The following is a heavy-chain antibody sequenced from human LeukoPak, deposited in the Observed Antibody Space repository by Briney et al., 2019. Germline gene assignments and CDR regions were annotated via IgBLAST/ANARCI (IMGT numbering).Heavy chain of an antibody. D-gene: IGHD1-26*01. J-gene: IGHJ3*02. V-gene: IGHV1-18*01. CDR2: ISAYNGNT. CDR3: ARDLNYSGSYSLVAFDI. Sequence: NLTWNTCDSIFTRNGISCVRQPTRQGIEWMGWISAYNGNTNYAQMLQGRVTMTTDTSTSTAYMELRSLRSDDTAVYYCARDLNYSGSYSLVAFDIWGQGTMVTVSS. CDR1: DSIFTRNG.